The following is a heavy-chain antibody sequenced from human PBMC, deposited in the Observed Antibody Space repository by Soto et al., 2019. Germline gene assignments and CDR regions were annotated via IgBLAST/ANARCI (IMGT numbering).Heavy chain of an antibody. V-gene: IGHV4-39*02. CDR2: IYYSGST. D-gene: IGHD3-16*01. CDR1: GGSISSSSYY. J-gene: IGHJ4*02. CDR3: ARELLRRYDY. Sequence: SETLSLTCTVSGGSISSSSYYWGWIRQPPGKGLEWIGSIYYSGSTYYNPSLKSRVTISVDTSKNQFSLKLSSVTAADTAVYYCARELLRRYDYWGQGTLVTVSS.